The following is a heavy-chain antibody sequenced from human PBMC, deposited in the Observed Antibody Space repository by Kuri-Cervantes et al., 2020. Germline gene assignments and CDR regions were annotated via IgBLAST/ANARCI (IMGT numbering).Heavy chain of an antibody. J-gene: IGHJ6*03. CDR2: INHSGST. CDR1: GGSFSGYY. D-gene: IGHD3-16*01. Sequence: SETLSLTCAVYGGSFSGYYWSWIRQPPGKGLEWIGEINHSGSTNYNPSLKSRVTLSVDTSKNQFSLKLSSVTAADTAVYYCARGRGNFAISLSIYYYYYYMDVWGKGTTVTVSS. V-gene: IGHV4-34*01. CDR3: ARGRGNFAISLSIYYYYYYMDV.